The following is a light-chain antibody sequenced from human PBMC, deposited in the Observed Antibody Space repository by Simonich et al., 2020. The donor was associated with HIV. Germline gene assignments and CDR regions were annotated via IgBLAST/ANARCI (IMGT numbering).Light chain of an antibody. CDR3: SSYTSSSTGV. CDR2: DVS. V-gene: IGLV2-14*02. J-gene: IGLJ3*02. CDR1: RSDVGSYDL. Sequence: QSALTQPASVSGSPGQSITISCTGTRSDVGSYDLVSWYQQNPGKAPKFMIYDVSKRPSGVSNRFSGSKSGNTASLTISGLQAEDEADYYCSSYTSSSTGVFGGGTKLTVL.